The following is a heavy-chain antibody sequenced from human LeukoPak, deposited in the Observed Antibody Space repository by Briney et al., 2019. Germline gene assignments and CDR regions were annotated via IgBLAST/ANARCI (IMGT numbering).Heavy chain of an antibody. D-gene: IGHD6-13*01. J-gene: IGHJ4*02. Sequence: ASVKVSCKASGGTFSSYAISWVRQAPGQGLEWMGRIIPILGIANYAQKFQGRVTITADKSTSTAYMELSSLRSEDTAVYYCARGPGAAGTGEDYWGQGTLVIVSS. CDR2: IIPILGIA. CDR1: GGTFSSYA. V-gene: IGHV1-69*04. CDR3: ARGPGAAGTGEDY.